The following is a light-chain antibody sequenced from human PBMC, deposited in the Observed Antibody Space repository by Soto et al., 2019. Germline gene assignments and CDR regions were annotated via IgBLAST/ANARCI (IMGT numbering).Light chain of an antibody. V-gene: IGLV2-23*02. CDR1: SSDVGNYNL. Sequence: QSALTQPASVSGSPGQSITISCTGTSSDVGNYNLVSWFQHHPGKAPKLIIYEVNKRPSGVSNRFSGSKSGNTASLTISGLQAEDEADYYCCSYAGTSTVFGGGTKRTVL. CDR3: CSYAGTSTV. J-gene: IGLJ3*02. CDR2: EVN.